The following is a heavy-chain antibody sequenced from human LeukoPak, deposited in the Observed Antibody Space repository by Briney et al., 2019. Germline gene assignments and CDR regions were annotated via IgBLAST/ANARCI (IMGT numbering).Heavy chain of an antibody. J-gene: IGHJ4*02. V-gene: IGHV1-69*06. Sequence: ASVKVSCKASGGTFSSYAISWVRQAPGQGLEWMGGIIPIFGTANYAQKFQGRVTITADKSTSTAYMELSSMRSEDTAVYYCARGAAAGEVDYWGQGTLVTVSS. CDR1: GGTFSSYA. D-gene: IGHD6-13*01. CDR3: ARGAAAGEVDY. CDR2: IIPIFGTA.